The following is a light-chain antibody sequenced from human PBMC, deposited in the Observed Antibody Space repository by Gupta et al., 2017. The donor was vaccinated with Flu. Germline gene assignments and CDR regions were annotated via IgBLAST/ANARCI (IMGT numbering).Light chain of an antibody. V-gene: IGKV3-20*01. CDR3: HQDCSSPT. Sequence: EIVFTHSPGTLSLSPGERATLSCRASQSVSSSYLAWYQQKPGQTPRLLIDGASSSDTGITARFRGCGAVRDFTLTICLPEYEDSGAYYGHQDCSSPTFGQGTKVEIK. CDR1: QSVSSSY. J-gene: IGKJ1*01. CDR2: GAS.